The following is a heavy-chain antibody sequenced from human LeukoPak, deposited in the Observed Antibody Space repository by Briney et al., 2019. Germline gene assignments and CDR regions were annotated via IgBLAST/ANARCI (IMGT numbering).Heavy chain of an antibody. V-gene: IGHV1-18*01. Sequence: GASVKVSCKASGYTFTIYGISWVRQAPGQGLEWMGWISAYNGNTNYAQKLQGRVTMTTDTSTSTAYMELRSLRSDDTAVYYCARDPSWFGEPPSYYYYYGMDVWGQGTTVTVSS. CDR2: ISAYNGNT. CDR3: ARDPSWFGEPPSYYYYYGMDV. J-gene: IGHJ6*02. CDR1: GYTFTIYG. D-gene: IGHD3-10*01.